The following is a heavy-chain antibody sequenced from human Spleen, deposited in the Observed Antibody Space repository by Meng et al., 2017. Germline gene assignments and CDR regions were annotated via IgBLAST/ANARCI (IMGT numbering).Heavy chain of an antibody. Sequence: QLVQSGAEVKKPGASVKVSCKASGYTFTSYGISWVRQAPGQGLEWMGRIDPKSGDTHYAQRFQGRVTMTGDTSISTAYMELSGLRSDDTAMYYCARDEDISAAGKLFGDYWGQGTLVTVSS. CDR3: ARDEDISAAGKLFGDY. J-gene: IGHJ4*02. V-gene: IGHV1-2*06. D-gene: IGHD6-13*01. CDR2: IDPKSGDT. CDR1: GYTFTSYG.